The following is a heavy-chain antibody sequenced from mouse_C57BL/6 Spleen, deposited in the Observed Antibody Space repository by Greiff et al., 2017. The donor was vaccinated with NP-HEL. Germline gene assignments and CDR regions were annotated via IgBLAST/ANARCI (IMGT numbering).Heavy chain of an antibody. V-gene: IGHV1-82*01. CDR1: GYAFSSSW. CDR2: IYPGDGDT. CDR3: AGEGDKGFAY. J-gene: IGHJ3*01. Sequence: QVQLQQSGPELVKPGASVKISCKASGYAFSSSWMNWVKQRPGKGLEWIGRIYPGDGDTNYNGKFKGKATLTADKSSSTAYMQLSSLTSEDSAVYFCAGEGDKGFAYWGQGTLVTVSA.